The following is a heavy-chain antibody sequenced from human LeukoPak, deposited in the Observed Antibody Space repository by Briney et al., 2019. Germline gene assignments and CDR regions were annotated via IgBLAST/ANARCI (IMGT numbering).Heavy chain of an antibody. D-gene: IGHD1-1*01. Sequence: GGSLRLSCATSGFTFRNFWMSWVRQAPGRGLEWVANIHPEGNEKYHVESVKGRFTISRDDAKNSLFLQMNGLRVEDTAVYYCARGDDFSGDHWGQGTLVTVSS. J-gene: IGHJ4*02. V-gene: IGHV3-7*04. CDR3: ARGDDFSGDH. CDR1: GFTFRNFW. CDR2: IHPEGNEK.